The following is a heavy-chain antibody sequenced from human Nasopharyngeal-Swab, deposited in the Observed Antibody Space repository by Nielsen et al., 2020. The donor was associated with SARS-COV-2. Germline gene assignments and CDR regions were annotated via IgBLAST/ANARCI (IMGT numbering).Heavy chain of an antibody. D-gene: IGHD6-13*01. V-gene: IGHV3-49*04. CDR3: TRMVQQLRENWFDP. CDR1: GFTFGDYA. Sequence: GESLKISCTASGFTFGDYAMSWVRQAPGKGLEWVGFIRSKAYDGTTEYAASVKGRFTISRDDSKSIAYLQMNSLKTEDTAVYYCTRMVQQLRENWFDPWGQGTLVTVSS. J-gene: IGHJ5*02. CDR2: IRSKAYDGTT.